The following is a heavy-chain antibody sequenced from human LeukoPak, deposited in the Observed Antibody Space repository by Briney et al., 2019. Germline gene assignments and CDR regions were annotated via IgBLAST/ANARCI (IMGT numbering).Heavy chain of an antibody. J-gene: IGHJ3*02. CDR3: ASSRPYDSSGYFAFDI. Sequence: TPSETLSLTCTVSGGSINRYFCTWIRQPAGKRLEWIGRIYTGGSTNYNPSLKSRVTMSVDTSRKQFSLKLSSVTAADTAVYYCASSRPYDSSGYFAFDIWGQGTMVTVSS. D-gene: IGHD3-22*01. CDR1: GGSINRYF. CDR2: IYTGGST. V-gene: IGHV4-4*07.